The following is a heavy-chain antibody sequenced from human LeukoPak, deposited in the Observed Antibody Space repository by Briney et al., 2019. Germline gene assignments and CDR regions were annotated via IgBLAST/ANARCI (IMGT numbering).Heavy chain of an antibody. Sequence: SQTLSLTCTVSGGSISSGSYYWSWIRQPAGKGLEWIGRIYTSGSTNYNPSLKSRLTISVDTSKNQFSLKLSSVTAADTAVYYCARVGGITMVRGVSYYMDVWGKGTTVTISS. CDR1: GGSISSGSYY. V-gene: IGHV4-61*02. CDR2: IYTSGST. D-gene: IGHD3-10*01. CDR3: ARVGGITMVRGVSYYMDV. J-gene: IGHJ6*03.